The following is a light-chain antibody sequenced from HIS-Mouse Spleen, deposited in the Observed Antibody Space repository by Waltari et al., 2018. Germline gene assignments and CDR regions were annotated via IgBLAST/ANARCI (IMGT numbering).Light chain of an antibody. CDR3: SSYTSSSTLV. V-gene: IGLV2-14*03. J-gene: IGLJ3*02. CDR1: SSDVGGSNY. Sequence: LTQPASVSGSPGQSITISCTGPSSDVGGSNYVSWYQQHPGKAPKLMIYDVSNRPSGVSNRFSGSKSGNTASLTISGLQAEDEADYYCSSYTSSSTLVFGGGTKLTVL. CDR2: DVS.